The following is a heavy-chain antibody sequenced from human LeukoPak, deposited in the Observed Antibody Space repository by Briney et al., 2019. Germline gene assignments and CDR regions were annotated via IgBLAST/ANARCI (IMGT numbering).Heavy chain of an antibody. CDR2: IYYSGST. CDR1: GGSISSYY. D-gene: IGHD6-19*01. CDR3: ARALYSSWGEYYFDY. Sequence: SETLSLTCTVSGGSISSYYWSWIRQPPGKGLEWIGYIYYSGSTNYNPSLKSRVTISVDTSKNQFSLKLSSVTAADTAVYYCARALYSSWGEYYFDYWGQGTLVPSPQ. V-gene: IGHV4-59*01. J-gene: IGHJ4*02.